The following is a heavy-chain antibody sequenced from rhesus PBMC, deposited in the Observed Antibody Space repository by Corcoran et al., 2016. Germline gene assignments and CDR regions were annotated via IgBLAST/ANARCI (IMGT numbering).Heavy chain of an antibody. J-gene: IGHJ4*01. Sequence: EVQLVESGGGLAKPGGSLSLSCAASGFTFSSYWMNWVPQAPGKGLEWVSASNRGGGSTYSANSVKGRFTISRDNSKNTLSLKMNSLRAEDTAVYYCAKSDSSGYSPDYWGQGVLVTVSS. V-gene: IGHV3S25*01. CDR1: GFTFSSYW. D-gene: IGHD6-31*01. CDR3: AKSDSSGYSPDY. CDR2: SNRGGGST.